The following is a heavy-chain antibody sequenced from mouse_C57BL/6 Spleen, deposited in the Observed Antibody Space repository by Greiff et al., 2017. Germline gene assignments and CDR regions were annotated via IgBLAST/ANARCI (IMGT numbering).Heavy chain of an antibody. CDR2: IYPGGGYT. CDR3: ARWDGNIPYWYFDV. D-gene: IGHD2-1*01. J-gene: IGHJ1*03. CDR1: GYTFTNYW. Sequence: QVQLKQQSGAELVRPGTSVKMSCKASGYTFTNYWIGWAKQRPGHGLEWIGDIYPGGGYTNYNEKFKGKATLTADKSSSTAYMQFSSLTSEDSAIYYCARWDGNIPYWYFDVWGTGTTVTVSS. V-gene: IGHV1-63*01.